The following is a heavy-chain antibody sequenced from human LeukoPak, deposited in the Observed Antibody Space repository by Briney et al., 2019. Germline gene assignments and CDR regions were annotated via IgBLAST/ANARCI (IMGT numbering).Heavy chain of an antibody. Sequence: APVKVSCKASGYTFITYGINWVRPAPGQGLEWMGWISPYDGSTNFAQNLQGRVTMTTDTITSTAFMELRSLRFEDTALYYCARDKAPRYTYGLGHWGQGTLVTVSS. CDR2: ISPYDGST. CDR1: GYTFITYG. V-gene: IGHV1-18*01. D-gene: IGHD5-18*01. J-gene: IGHJ4*02. CDR3: ARDKAPRYTYGLGH.